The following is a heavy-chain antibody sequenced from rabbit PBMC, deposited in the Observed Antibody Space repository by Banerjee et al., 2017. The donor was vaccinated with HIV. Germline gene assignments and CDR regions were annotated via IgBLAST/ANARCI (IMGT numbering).Heavy chain of an antibody. CDR1: GFSFSGYYY. D-gene: IGHD4-2*01. Sequence: QEQLVESGGGLVQPGGSLKLTCTASGFSFSGYYYMCWVRQAPGKGLEWIACIYVGVSGNTYYASWAKGRFTISKTSSTTVTLQMTSLTAADTATYFCARDAGSAPWIDGYFNLWGPGTLVTVS. CDR3: ARDAGSAPWIDGYFNL. CDR2: IYVGVSGNT. J-gene: IGHJ4*01. V-gene: IGHV1S45*01.